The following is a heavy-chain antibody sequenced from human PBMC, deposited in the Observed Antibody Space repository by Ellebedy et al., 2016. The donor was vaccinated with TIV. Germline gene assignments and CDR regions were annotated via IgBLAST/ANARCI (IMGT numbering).Heavy chain of an antibody. D-gene: IGHD3-10*01. CDR2: ITADGGDT. J-gene: IGHJ3*01. CDR1: GFTFYSYD. Sequence: GGSLRLSCAASGFTFYSYDMNWVRQAPGKGLEWVSSITADGGDTSYAESVKGRFTISRDDSRYILYLQMDSLRAADTAVYYCAKAPDAAPSVAFAFWGQGTTVTVSS. V-gene: IGHV3-23*01. CDR3: AKAPDAAPSVAFAF.